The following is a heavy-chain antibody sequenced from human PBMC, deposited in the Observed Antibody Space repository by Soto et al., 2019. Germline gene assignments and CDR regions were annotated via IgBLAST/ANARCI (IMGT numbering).Heavy chain of an antibody. CDR1: GGIFSNFV. D-gene: IGHD3-22*01. CDR3: ASPGYDSRAYFPNAH. Sequence: GASVKVSCKASGGIFSNFVITWVRQAPGHGLEWMGQIIPVFGTPNYAQMFQGRVTITADESTSTAYMELSSLRSDDTAVYYCASPGYDSRAYFPNAHWGQGTLVTVSS. J-gene: IGHJ4*02. CDR2: IIPVFGTP. V-gene: IGHV1-69*13.